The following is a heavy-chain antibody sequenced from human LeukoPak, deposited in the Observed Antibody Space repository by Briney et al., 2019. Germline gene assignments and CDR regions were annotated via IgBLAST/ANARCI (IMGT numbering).Heavy chain of an antibody. CDR1: GYTFTSYD. V-gene: IGHV1-8*01. CDR3: ARGHYYYYYMDV. CDR2: MNPNSGNT. J-gene: IGHJ6*03. Sequence: ASVKVSCKASGYTFTSYDINWVRQATGQGLEWMGWMNPNSGNTGYAQKFQGRVTMTRNTSISTAYMELTSLTSEDTAVYYCARGHYYYYYMDVWGKGTTVTVSS.